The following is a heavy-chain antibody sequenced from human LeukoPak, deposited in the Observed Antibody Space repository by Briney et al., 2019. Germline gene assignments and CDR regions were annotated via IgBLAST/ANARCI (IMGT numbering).Heavy chain of an antibody. V-gene: IGHV3-21*01. D-gene: IGHD3-3*01. CDR3: ARYRTIFGVVIPMDV. CDR2: ISSSSSYI. Sequence: GGSLRLSCAASGFTFSSYSMNWVRQAPGKGLEWASSISSSSSYIYYADSVKGRFTISRDNAKNSLYLQMNSLRAEDTAAYYCARYRTIFGVVIPMDVWGQGTTVTVSS. CDR1: GFTFSSYS. J-gene: IGHJ6*02.